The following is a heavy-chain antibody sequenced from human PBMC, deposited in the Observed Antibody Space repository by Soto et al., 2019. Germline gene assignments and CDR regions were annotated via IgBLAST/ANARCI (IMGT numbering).Heavy chain of an antibody. Sequence: QVQLVESGGGLVKPGGSLRLSCAASGFPFGDYYLSWIRQAPGKGLEWISYISSSATTIYYADSVKGRFTISRDNAKNSLFLQMDGLRPEDTAVYYCARDPLHYGSGFDYWGQGTLVTVSS. V-gene: IGHV3-11*01. J-gene: IGHJ4*02. CDR1: GFPFGDYY. CDR2: ISSSATTI. CDR3: ARDPLHYGSGFDY. D-gene: IGHD3-10*01.